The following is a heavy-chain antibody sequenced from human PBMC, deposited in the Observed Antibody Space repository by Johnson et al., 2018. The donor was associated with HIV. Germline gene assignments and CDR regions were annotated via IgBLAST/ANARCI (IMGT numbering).Heavy chain of an antibody. Sequence: VQLVESGGGVVQPGRSLRLSCAASGFTFSSYDMHWVRQAPGKGLEWVSGISWNSGSIGYADSVKGRFTISRDNAKNSLYLQMNSLRAEDTAVYYCARDASNADAFDIWGQGTMVIVSS. CDR1: GFTFSSYD. CDR2: ISWNSGSI. CDR3: ARDASNADAFDI. J-gene: IGHJ3*02. V-gene: IGHV3-9*01.